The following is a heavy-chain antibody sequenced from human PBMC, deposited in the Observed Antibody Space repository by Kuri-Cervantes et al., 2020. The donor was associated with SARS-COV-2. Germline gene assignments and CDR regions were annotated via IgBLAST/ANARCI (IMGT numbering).Heavy chain of an antibody. J-gene: IGHJ6*02. CDR2: ISAYNGNT. CDR1: GYTFTSYG. V-gene: IGHV1-18*04. D-gene: IGHD3-3*01. CDR3: ARDIDFWSGYYSGYYYGMDV. Sequence: ASVKVSCKASGYTFTSYGISWVRQAPGQGLEWMGWISAYNGNTNYAQKLQGRVTMTTDTSTSTAYMELSSLRSEDTAVYYCARDIDFWSGYYSGYYYGMDVWGQGTTVTVSS.